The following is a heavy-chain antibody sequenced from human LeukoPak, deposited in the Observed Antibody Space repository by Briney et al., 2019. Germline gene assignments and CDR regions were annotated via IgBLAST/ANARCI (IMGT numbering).Heavy chain of an antibody. J-gene: IGHJ3*02. CDR3: ARDLGQWLPQDAFDI. Sequence: GGSLRLSCAASGFTFSSYWMHWVRQAPGKGLVWVSRINSDGSSTSYADSVKGRFTISRDNAKNTLYLQMNSLRAEDTAVYYRARDLGQWLPQDAFDIWGQGTMVTVSS. CDR1: GFTFSSYW. D-gene: IGHD6-19*01. V-gene: IGHV3-74*01. CDR2: INSDGSST.